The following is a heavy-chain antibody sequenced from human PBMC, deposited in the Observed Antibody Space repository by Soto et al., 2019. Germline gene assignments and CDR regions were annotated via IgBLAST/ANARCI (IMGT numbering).Heavy chain of an antibody. V-gene: IGHV3-11*06. CDR2: ISPGSRYP. J-gene: IGHJ5*02. CDR1: GFTFGDSY. D-gene: IGHD2-15*01. CDR3: VRGGGGGLFDP. Sequence: QVQLVESGGGLVPPGGSLRLSCAGSGFTFGDSYMSWIRQAPGKGLEWLSYISPGSRYPAYADSVKGRFTISRDNAKRSLHLQMMSLTAEDTAIYYCVRGGGGGLFDPWGQGTMVTVSS.